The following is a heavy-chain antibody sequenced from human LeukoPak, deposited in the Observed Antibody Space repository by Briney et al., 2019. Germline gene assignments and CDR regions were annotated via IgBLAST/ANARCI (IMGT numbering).Heavy chain of an antibody. D-gene: IGHD2-15*01. J-gene: IGHJ5*02. CDR2: ISGSGGST. V-gene: IGHV3-23*01. CDR3: AKLGIVVVVAATTWFDP. CDR1: GFTSSSYA. Sequence: GGSLRLSCAASGFTSSSYAMSWVRQAPGKGLEWVSAISGSGGSTYYADSVKGRFTISRDNSKNTLYLQMNSLRAEDTAVYYCAKLGIVVVVAATTWFDPWGQGTLVTVSS.